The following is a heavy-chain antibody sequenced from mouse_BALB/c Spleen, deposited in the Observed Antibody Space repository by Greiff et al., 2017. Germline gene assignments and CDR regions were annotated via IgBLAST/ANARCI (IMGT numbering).Heavy chain of an antibody. D-gene: IGHD1-1*01. CDR2: ISYSGST. CDR1: GYSITSDYA. V-gene: IGHV3-2*02. Sequence: QSGPGLVKPSQSLSLTCTVTGYSITSDYAWNWIRQFPGNKLEWMGYISYSGSTSYNPSLKSRISITRDTSKNQFFLQLNSVTTEDTATYYCARSHYYGSSYGAWFAYWGQGTLVTVSA. J-gene: IGHJ3*01. CDR3: ARSHYYGSSYGAWFAY.